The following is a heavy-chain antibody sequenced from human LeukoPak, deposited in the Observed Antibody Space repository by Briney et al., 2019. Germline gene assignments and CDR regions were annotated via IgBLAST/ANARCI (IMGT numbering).Heavy chain of an antibody. CDR2: ISISGTKT. CDR1: EFDFSTHA. V-gene: IGHV3-23*01. Sequence: GGSLRLSCAASEFDFSTHAMTWVRQAPGKGLEWFSAISISGTKTYYADSVKGRFTISRGNSKNTLYLQMYSLRAEDTAVYYCANEIRPNDYWGQGTLVTVSS. J-gene: IGHJ4*02. D-gene: IGHD4-17*01. CDR3: ANEIRPNDY.